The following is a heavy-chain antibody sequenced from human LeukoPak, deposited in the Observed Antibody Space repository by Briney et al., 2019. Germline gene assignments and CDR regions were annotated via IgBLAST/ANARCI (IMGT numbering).Heavy chain of an antibody. CDR1: GYTLTELS. D-gene: IGHD1-26*01. CDR3: ATDTGSYYLCYFDL. Sequence: ASVKVSCKVSGYTLTELSMHWVRQAPGKGLEWMGGFDPEDGETIYAQKFQGRVSMTEDTSTDTAYMELSSLRSEDTAMYYCATDTGSYYLCYFDLWGRGTLVTVSS. J-gene: IGHJ2*01. V-gene: IGHV1-24*01. CDR2: FDPEDGET.